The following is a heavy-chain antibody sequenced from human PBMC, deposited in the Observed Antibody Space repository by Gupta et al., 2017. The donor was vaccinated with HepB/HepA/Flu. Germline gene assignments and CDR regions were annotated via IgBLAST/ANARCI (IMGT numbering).Heavy chain of an antibody. J-gene: IGHJ3*02. V-gene: IGHV4-4*07. CDR2: VYARGTS. CDR1: TGSMRNNF. Sequence: QVQLQESGPGLVKPSETLSLTCNVSTGSMRNNFWSWFRQPPGKGLEWIGRVYARGTSNYNSSLKRRVSMSVDTSKNQVSLRLTSVTAADTAVYFCARGIAPGGTGYGASDIWGQGTMVTVSS. D-gene: IGHD2-15*01. CDR3: ARGIAPGGTGYGASDI.